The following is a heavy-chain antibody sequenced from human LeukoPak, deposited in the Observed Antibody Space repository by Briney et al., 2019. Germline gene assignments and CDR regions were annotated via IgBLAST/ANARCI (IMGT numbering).Heavy chain of an antibody. CDR2: ISAYNGNT. V-gene: IGHV1-18*01. D-gene: IGHD3-16*02. CDR3: ARGDYVWGSYRRAMDV. CDR1: DYTFTSYG. J-gene: IGHJ6*04. Sequence: ASVKVSCKASDYTFTSYGISWVRQAPGQGLEWMGWISAYNGNTNYAQKLQGRVTMTTDTSTSTAYMELRSLRSDDTAVYYCARGDYVWGSYRRAMDVWGKGTTVTVSS.